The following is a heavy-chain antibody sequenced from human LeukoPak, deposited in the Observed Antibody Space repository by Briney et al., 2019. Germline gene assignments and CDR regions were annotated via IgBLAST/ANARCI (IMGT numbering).Heavy chain of an antibody. CDR3: ARDRGIAAAAPDY. CDR1: GFTFSSYG. V-gene: IGHV3-33*01. CDR2: IWYDGSNK. J-gene: IGHJ4*02. Sequence: GGSLRLSCAASGFTFSSYGMLWVRQAPGKGLEWVAVIWYDGSNKYYADSVKGRFTISRDNSKNTLYLQMNSLRAEDTAVYYCARDRGIAAAAPDYWGQGTLVTVSS. D-gene: IGHD6-13*01.